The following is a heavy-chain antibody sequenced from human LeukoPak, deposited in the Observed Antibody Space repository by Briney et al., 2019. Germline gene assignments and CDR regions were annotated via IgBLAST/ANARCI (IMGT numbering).Heavy chain of an antibody. CDR1: GFTFSSYA. D-gene: IGHD3-9*01. V-gene: IGHV3-23*01. CDR2: ISGSGGST. Sequence: GGSLRLSCAASGFTFSSYAMSWVRQAPGNGLEWVSAISGSGGSTYYADSVKGRFTISRDNSKNTLYLQMNSLRAEDTAVYYCAKERDILTGYTPADYWGQGTLVTVSS. J-gene: IGHJ4*01. CDR3: AKERDILTGYTPADY.